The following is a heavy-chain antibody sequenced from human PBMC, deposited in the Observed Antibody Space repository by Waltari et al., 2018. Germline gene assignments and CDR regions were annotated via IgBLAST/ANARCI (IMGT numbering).Heavy chain of an antibody. CDR1: GGIFSSYT. CDR3: ARGDSYGSADGFDI. D-gene: IGHD5-18*01. J-gene: IGHJ3*02. V-gene: IGHV1-69*08. Sequence: QVQLVQSGAEVKKPGSSVKVSGTASGGIFSSYTLSWVRQAPGQGLEWMGRIIPILGTANYAQKFQGRVTITADKSTSTAYMELSSLRSEDTAVYYCARGDSYGSADGFDIWGQGTMVTVSS. CDR2: IIPILGTA.